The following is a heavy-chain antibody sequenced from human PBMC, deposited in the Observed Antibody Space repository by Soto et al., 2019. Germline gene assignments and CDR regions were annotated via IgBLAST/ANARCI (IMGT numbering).Heavy chain of an antibody. Sequence: QVQLVESGGGVVQPGGSLRLSCAASGFTFRNHAMHWVRQAPGKGLECLAVIAHDGSNAFYRDSVKGRFTVSRDNSKNTLYLYMNSLRSEDTGVYYCARGDREDILEVVGARPGEYGTDIWGQGTTVIVSS. CDR2: IAHDGSNA. J-gene: IGHJ6*02. CDR1: GFTFRNHA. CDR3: ARGDREDILEVVGARPGEYGTDI. D-gene: IGHD2-15*01. V-gene: IGHV3-30-3*01.